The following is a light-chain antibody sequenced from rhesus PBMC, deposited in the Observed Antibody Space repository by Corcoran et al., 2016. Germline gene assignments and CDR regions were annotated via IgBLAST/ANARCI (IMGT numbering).Light chain of an antibody. J-gene: IGLJ6*01. CDR3: LLYYRDGDV. CDR2: NTN. V-gene: IGLV7-76*01. Sequence: QTVVTQEPSLTVSPGGTVTLTCGSNTGAVTSKNYPNWFQQKPGQAPRGLIYNTNRKQSWTPARFSGSLAGGKAALTLSGVQPEDEAVYYCLLYYRDGDVFGGGTKLTVL. CDR1: TGAVTSKNY.